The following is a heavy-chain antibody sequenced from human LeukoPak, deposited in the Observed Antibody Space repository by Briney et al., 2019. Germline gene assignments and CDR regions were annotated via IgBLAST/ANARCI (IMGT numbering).Heavy chain of an antibody. Sequence: GGSLRLSCAASGFTFDDYAMHWVRQAPGKGLEWVSGISWNSGSTGYADSVKGRFTISRDNSKNTLYLQMNSLRAEDTAVYYCARRAGAYSHPYDYWGQGTLVTVSS. J-gene: IGHJ4*02. CDR3: ARRAGAYSHPYDY. CDR2: ISWNSGST. CDR1: GFTFDDYA. D-gene: IGHD4/OR15-4a*01. V-gene: IGHV3-9*01.